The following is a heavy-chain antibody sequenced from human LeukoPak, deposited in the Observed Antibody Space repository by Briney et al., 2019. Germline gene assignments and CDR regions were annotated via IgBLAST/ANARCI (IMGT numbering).Heavy chain of an antibody. Sequence: GGSLRLSCAASGFTFSSYWMSWVRQAPGKGLEWVANIRQDGSEKYYADSVKGRFTISRDNSKNTLYLQMNSLRAEDTAVYYCARDLQGSYYDSSGSWGQGTLVTVSS. J-gene: IGHJ5*02. CDR3: ARDLQGSYYDSSGS. CDR1: GFTFSSYW. V-gene: IGHV3-7*01. D-gene: IGHD3-22*01. CDR2: IRQDGSEK.